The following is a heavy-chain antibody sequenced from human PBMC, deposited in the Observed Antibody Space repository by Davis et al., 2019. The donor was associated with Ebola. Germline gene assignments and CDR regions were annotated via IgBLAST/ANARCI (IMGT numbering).Heavy chain of an antibody. J-gene: IGHJ4*02. CDR3: AAYCGGDCGLDY. Sequence: GESLKISCKGYGYSFSTYWIGWVRQLPGEGLEWMGTIYPGDSDTRYTPSFQGQVTISVDKSINTAYLQWASLKASDTAMYFCAAYCGGDCGLDYWGQGTLVTVSS. V-gene: IGHV5-51*01. D-gene: IGHD2-21*02. CDR1: GYSFSTYW. CDR2: IYPGDSDT.